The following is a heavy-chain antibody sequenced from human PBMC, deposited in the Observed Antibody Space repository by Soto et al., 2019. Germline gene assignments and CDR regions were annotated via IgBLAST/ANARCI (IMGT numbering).Heavy chain of an antibody. CDR3: ARDEGDCSGGSCYPSWFDP. CDR2: IIPIFGTA. J-gene: IGHJ5*02. D-gene: IGHD2-15*01. CDR1: EGTFSSYA. V-gene: IGHV1-69*13. Sequence: EASVKVSCKASEGTFSSYAISWGGQAPGQGLDWMGGIIPIFGTANYAQKFQGRVTITADESTSTAYMELSSLRSEDTAVYYCARDEGDCSGGSCYPSWFDPWGQGTLVTVSS.